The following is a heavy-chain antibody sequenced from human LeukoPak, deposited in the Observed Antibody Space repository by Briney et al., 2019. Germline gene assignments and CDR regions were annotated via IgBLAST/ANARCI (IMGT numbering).Heavy chain of an antibody. J-gene: IGHJ4*02. CDR3: AREDSSGYSLDY. D-gene: IGHD3-22*01. Sequence: GGSLRPSCAASGFTFSSYSMNWVRQAPGKGLEWVSSISSSSSYIYYADSVKGRFTISRDNAKNSLYLQMNSLRAEDTAVYYCAREDSSGYSLDYWGQGTLVTVSS. V-gene: IGHV3-21*01. CDR1: GFTFSSYS. CDR2: ISSSSSYI.